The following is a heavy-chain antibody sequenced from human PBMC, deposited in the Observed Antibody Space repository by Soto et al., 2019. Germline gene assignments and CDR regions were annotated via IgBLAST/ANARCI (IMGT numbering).Heavy chain of an antibody. CDR1: GGSISSYY. D-gene: IGHD3-9*01. CDR3: ARESVDILTGFYYYYGMDV. J-gene: IGHJ6*02. V-gene: IGHV4-4*07. Sequence: QVQLQESGPGLVKPSETLSLTCTVSGGSISSYYWSWIRQPAGKGLEWIGRIYTSGSTNYNPSLKGRVTMSVDTSKNQFSLKLSSVTAADTAVYYCARESVDILTGFYYYYGMDVWGQGTTVTVSS. CDR2: IYTSGST.